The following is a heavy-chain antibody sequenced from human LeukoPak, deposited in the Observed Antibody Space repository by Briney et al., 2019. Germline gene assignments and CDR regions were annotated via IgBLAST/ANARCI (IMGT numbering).Heavy chain of an antibody. Sequence: GGSLRLSCAASGFTFSNYGMHWVRQAPGKGLEWVTVISYDGSDKYYADSVKGRFTVSRDNSKNTLYLQMNSLRAEDTAVYYRARDFMATITDYWGQGTLVTVSS. J-gene: IGHJ4*02. V-gene: IGHV3-30*03. CDR1: GFTFSNYG. CDR2: ISYDGSDK. CDR3: ARDFMATITDY. D-gene: IGHD5-24*01.